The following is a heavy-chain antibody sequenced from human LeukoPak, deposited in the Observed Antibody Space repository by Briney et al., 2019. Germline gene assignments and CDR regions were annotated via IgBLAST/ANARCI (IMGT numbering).Heavy chain of an antibody. D-gene: IGHD1-26*01. CDR2: IYPGDSDT. J-gene: IGHJ5*02. CDR3: ARFKGVIVGATTGNWFDP. V-gene: IGHV5-51*01. CDR1: GYSFTSYW. Sequence: GESLKISCEGSGYSFTSYWIGWVRQMPGKGLEWMGIIYPGDSDTRYSPSFQGQVTISADKSISTAYLQWSSLKASDTAMYYCARFKGVIVGATTGNWFDPWGQGTLVTVSS.